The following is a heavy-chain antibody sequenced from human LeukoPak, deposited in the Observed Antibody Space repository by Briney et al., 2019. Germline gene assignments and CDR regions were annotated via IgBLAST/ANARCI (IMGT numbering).Heavy chain of an antibody. J-gene: IGHJ4*02. CDR2: VYFGGTT. Sequence: SETLSLTCAVSGYSISSGYYWGWIRQPPGKGLEWIGSVYFGGTTYCNPSLRSRVTVSLDTSKNQVSLTLNSVTAADTAVYYCARDNRRDGYKIFDYWGQGTLVTVSS. CDR1: GYSISSGYY. CDR3: ARDNRRDGYKIFDY. D-gene: IGHD5-24*01. V-gene: IGHV4-38-2*02.